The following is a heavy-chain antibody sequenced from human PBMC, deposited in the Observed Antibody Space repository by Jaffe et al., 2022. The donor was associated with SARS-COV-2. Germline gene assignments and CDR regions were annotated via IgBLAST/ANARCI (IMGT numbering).Heavy chain of an antibody. J-gene: IGHJ4*02. CDR3: ARNNGETPYYYDSSGYWTYYFDY. CDR2: IYYSGST. CDR1: GGSISSSSYY. V-gene: IGHV4-39*01. Sequence: QLQLQESGPGLVKPSETLSLTCTVSGGSISSSSYYWGWIRQPPGKGLEWIGSIYYSGSTYYNPSLKSRVTISVDTSKNQFSLKLSSVTAADTAVYYCARNNGETPYYYDSSGYWTYYFDYWGQGTLVTVSS. D-gene: IGHD3-22*01.